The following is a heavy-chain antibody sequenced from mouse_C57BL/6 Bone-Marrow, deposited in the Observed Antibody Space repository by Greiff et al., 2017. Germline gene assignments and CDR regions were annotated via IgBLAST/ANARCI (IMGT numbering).Heavy chain of an antibody. CDR1: GFTFSSYA. V-gene: IGHV5-4*03. J-gene: IGHJ2*01. CDR2: ISDGGSYT. CDR3: ARGRKDYFDY. Sequence: EVKLMESGGGLVKPGGSLKLSCAASGFTFSSYAMSWVRQTPEKRLEWVATISDGGSYTYYPDNVKGRFTISRDNAKNNLYLQMSHLKSEDTAMYYCARGRKDYFDYWGQGTTLTVSS.